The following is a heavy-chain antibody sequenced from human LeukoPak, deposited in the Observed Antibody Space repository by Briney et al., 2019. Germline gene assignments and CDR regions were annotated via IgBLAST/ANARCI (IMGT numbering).Heavy chain of an antibody. D-gene: IGHD4-17*01. J-gene: IGHJ2*01. CDR1: GDSVSSNSAA. CDR3: ARDSPLTTVTTFPYWYFDL. CDR2: TYYRSKWYN. Sequence: SQTLSLTCAISGDSVSSNSAAWNWIRQSPSKGLEWLGRTYYRSKWYNDYAVSVKSRITINPDTSKNQFSLQLNSVTPEDTAVYYCARDSPLTTVTTFPYWYFDLWGRGTLVTVSS. V-gene: IGHV6-1*01.